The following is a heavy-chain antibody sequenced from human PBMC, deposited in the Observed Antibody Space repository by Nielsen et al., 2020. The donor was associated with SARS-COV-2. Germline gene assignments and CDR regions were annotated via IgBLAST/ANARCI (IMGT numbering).Heavy chain of an antibody. CDR2: IYGDRSTT. CDR1: GFTFSSYA. Sequence: GGSLRLSCAASGFTFSSYAMGWVRQAPGKGLECVSVIYGDRSTTYYADSVRGRFTISRDNSKNTLYLQMSSLRADDSALYYCASPFDYWGRGTLVTVSS. V-gene: IGHV3-23*03. J-gene: IGHJ4*01. CDR3: ASPFDY.